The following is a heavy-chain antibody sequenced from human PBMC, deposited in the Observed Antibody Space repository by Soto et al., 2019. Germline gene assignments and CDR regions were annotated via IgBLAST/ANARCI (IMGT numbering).Heavy chain of an antibody. J-gene: IGHJ3*02. CDR2: IYYSGST. CDR1: GGSISSYY. CDR3: ARGRGSSGYYRGGAFDI. D-gene: IGHD3-22*01. V-gene: IGHV4-59*01. Sequence: SETLSLTCTVSGGSISSYYWSWIRQPPGKGLEWIGYIYYSGSTNYNPSLKSRVTISVGTSKNQFSLKLSSVTAADTAVYYCARGRGSSGYYRGGAFDIWGQGTMVTVSS.